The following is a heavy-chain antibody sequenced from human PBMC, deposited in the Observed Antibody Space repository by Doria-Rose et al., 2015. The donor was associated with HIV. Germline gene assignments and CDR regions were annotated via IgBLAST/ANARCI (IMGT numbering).Heavy chain of an antibody. V-gene: IGHV2-26*01. D-gene: IGHD6-13*01. Sequence: SGPVLVKPTETLTLTCTVSGVSLSSPGMGVSWIRQPPGKALEWLANIFSDDERSYKTSLKSRLTISRSSSKSQVVLTMTDMDPVDTATYYCARIKSSRWYHKYYFDFWGQGTLVIVS. CDR1: GVSLSSPGMG. CDR3: ARIKSSRWYHKYYFDF. J-gene: IGHJ4*02. CDR2: IFSDDER.